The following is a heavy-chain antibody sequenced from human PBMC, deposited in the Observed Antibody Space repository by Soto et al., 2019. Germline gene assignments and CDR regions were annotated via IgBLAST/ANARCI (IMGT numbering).Heavy chain of an antibody. D-gene: IGHD6-6*01. CDR1: GGSISSSNW. CDR3: ASSMSSSDLYNLFDS. Sequence: PSETLSLTCAVSGGSISSSNWWSWVRQPPGKGLEWIGEIYHSGSTNYNPSLKSRVTISVDKSKNQFSLKLSSVTAADTAVYYCASSMSSSDLYNLFDSWGQGTLVIVSS. CDR2: IYHSGST. J-gene: IGHJ5*01. V-gene: IGHV4-4*02.